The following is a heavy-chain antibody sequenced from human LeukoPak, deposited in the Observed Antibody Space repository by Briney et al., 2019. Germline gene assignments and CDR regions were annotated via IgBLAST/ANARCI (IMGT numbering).Heavy chain of an antibody. V-gene: IGHV4-39*07. J-gene: IGHJ4*02. CDR1: GGSISRGSYY. CDR3: ARTGSSGWYENDY. CDR2: ISYSGNT. D-gene: IGHD6-19*01. Sequence: SETLSLTCTVSGGSISRGSYYWGWIRQPPGKGLQWIGSISYSGNTYSNPSLASRVTMSVDTSKNQFSLKLSSVTAADTAVYYCARTGSSGWYENDYWGQGTLVTVSS.